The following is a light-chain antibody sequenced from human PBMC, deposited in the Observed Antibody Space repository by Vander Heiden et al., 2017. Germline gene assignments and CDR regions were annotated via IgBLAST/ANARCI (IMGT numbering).Light chain of an antibody. J-gene: IGKJ1*01. CDR3: QQEDSTPIM. CDR1: QSVLYSSNNKNY. CDR2: WAS. V-gene: IGKV4-1*01. Sequence: RATINCKSSQSVLYSSNNKNYLAWYQQKPGQPPKLLIYWASTRESGVPDRFSGSGSGTDFTLTISSLQAEDVAVYYCQQEDSTPIMFGQGTKVEIK.